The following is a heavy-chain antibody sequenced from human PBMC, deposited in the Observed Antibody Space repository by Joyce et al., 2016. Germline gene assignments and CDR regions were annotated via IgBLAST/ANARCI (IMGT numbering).Heavy chain of an antibody. CDR1: GYNFNSCG. Sequence: QVQLVQSGAEVEPPGASVKVSCKASGYNFNSCGISWVRQAPGQGLEWMGWINIYIGNTDCAQKFQARVTMTADTSAGAAYMELRNLRSDDTAVYYCARDKRSFFPSGAFDIWGQGTMVTVSS. V-gene: IGHV1-18*01. CDR3: ARDKRSFFPSGAFDI. CDR2: INIYIGNT. D-gene: IGHD1-26*01. J-gene: IGHJ3*02.